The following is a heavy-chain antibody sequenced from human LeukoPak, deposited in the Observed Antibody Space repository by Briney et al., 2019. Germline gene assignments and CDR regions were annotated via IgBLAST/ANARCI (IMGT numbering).Heavy chain of an antibody. Sequence: SETLSLTCTVSGGSIRSSYYYWGWIRQPPGKGLEWIGSIYDSGSTYYNPSLKSRVTISVDTSKNQFSLKLNSVTAADTAVYYCARRSAGGWFDPWGQGTLVTVSS. V-gene: IGHV4-39*01. CDR2: IYDSGST. D-gene: IGHD3-16*01. J-gene: IGHJ5*02. CDR1: GGSIRSSYYY. CDR3: ARRSAGGWFDP.